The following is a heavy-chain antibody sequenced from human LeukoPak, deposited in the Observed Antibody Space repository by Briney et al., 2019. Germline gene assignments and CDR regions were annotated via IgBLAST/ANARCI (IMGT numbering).Heavy chain of an antibody. D-gene: IGHD3-10*01. CDR1: GGTFSSYA. Sequence: SVKVSCKASGGTFSSYAISWVRQAPGRGLEWMGGIIPIFGTANYAQKFQGRVTITADESTSTAYMELSSLRSEDTAVYYCARGTGSGSYSVYWGQGTLVTVSS. J-gene: IGHJ4*02. CDR2: IIPIFGTA. V-gene: IGHV1-69*01. CDR3: ARGTGSGSYSVY.